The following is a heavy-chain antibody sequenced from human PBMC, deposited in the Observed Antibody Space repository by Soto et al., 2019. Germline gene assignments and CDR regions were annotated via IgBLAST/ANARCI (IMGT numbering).Heavy chain of an antibody. Sequence: EVQLVESGGGLVKPGGSLRLSCAASGFTFSSYSMNWVRQAPGKGLEWVSSISSSSSYIYYADSVKGRFTISRDNAKNSLYLQMNSLRAEDTAVYYCARAYCGGDCYWDYWGQGTLVTVSS. CDR3: ARAYCGGDCYWDY. V-gene: IGHV3-21*01. CDR2: ISSSSSYI. CDR1: GFTFSSYS. D-gene: IGHD2-21*02. J-gene: IGHJ4*02.